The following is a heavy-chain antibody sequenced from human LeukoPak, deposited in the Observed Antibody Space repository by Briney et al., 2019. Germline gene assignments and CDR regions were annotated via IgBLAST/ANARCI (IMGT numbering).Heavy chain of an antibody. CDR1: GFTFSSYW. D-gene: IGHD3-22*01. J-gene: IGHJ4*02. V-gene: IGHV3-7*01. Sequence: GGSLRLSCAASGFTFSSYWMSWVRQAPGQGLEWVANIKQDGSEKYYVDSVKGRFTISRDNAKNSLYLQMNSLRAEDTAVYYCARDMFVSDYYDSTGCFDYWGQGTLVTVSS. CDR2: IKQDGSEK. CDR3: ARDMFVSDYYDSTGCFDY.